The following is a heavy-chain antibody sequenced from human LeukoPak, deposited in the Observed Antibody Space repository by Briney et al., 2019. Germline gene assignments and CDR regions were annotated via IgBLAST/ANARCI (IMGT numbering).Heavy chain of an antibody. CDR2: IIPIFGTA. Sequence: ASVKVSCKASGGTFLSYAISWVRQAPGQGLEWMGGIIPIFGTANYAQKFQGRVTITTDESTSTAYMELSSLRSEDTAVYYCASRDGYNFHYWGQGTLVTVSS. D-gene: IGHD5-24*01. CDR1: GGTFLSYA. V-gene: IGHV1-69*05. J-gene: IGHJ4*02. CDR3: ASRDGYNFHY.